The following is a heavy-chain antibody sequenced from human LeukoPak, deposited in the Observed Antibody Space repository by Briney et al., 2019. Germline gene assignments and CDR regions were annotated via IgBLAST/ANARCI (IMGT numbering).Heavy chain of an antibody. CDR1: GYTFTSYY. CDR3: ARVGHTQTFDY. CDR2: INPSGGST. Sequence: SVKVSCKSSGYTFTSYYIHWVRQPPGQGLEWMRIINPSGGSTSYAQKFQGRVTMTRDVSTGTVYMELSSLRSEDTAVYYCARVGHTQTFDYWRQGTLVTVSS. D-gene: IGHD2-2*02. V-gene: IGHV1-46*01. J-gene: IGHJ4*02.